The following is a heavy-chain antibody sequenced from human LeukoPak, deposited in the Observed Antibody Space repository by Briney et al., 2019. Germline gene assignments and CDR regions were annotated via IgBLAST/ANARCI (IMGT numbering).Heavy chain of an antibody. CDR2: YYYGGST. J-gene: IGHJ2*01. Sequence: SETLSLTCASGGSVNSHFCSWVRHSPGKELEWIGYYYYGGSTLYNPSLKSRVTISVDTSKNQFSLKLSSVTAADTAVYYCARRLTGSLPGGYWYFDLWGRGTLVTVSS. CDR3: ARRLTGSLPGGYWYFDL. V-gene: IGHV4-59*08. D-gene: IGHD2-15*01. CDR1: GGSVNSHF.